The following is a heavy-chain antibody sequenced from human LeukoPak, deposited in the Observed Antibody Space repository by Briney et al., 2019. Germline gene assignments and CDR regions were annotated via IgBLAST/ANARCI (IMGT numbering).Heavy chain of an antibody. J-gene: IGHJ4*02. D-gene: IGHD4-23*01. CDR3: ARDPTTVVTTPYYFDF. CDR1: GGSFSGYH. Sequence: PSETLSLTCAAHGGSFSGYHWNWIRQSPGKGLEWIGEINDRGHTNYNPSLESRVTISVDTSKKQFSLKLNSVTAADTAVYYCARDPTTVVTTPYYFDFWGQGTLVTVSS. V-gene: IGHV4-34*01. CDR2: INDRGHT.